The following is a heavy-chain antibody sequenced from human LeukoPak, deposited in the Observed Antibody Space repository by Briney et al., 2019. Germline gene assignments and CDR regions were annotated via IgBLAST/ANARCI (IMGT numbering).Heavy chain of an antibody. CDR1: GFIFDDFG. CDR2: INWNGDKI. V-gene: IGHV3-20*04. D-gene: IGHD1-26*01. J-gene: IGHJ4*02. CDR3: TRGSGNFLGGD. Sequence: GSLRLSCAASGFIFDDFGMSWVRQAPGKGLEWVSGINWNGDKIDYADSVTGRFIISRDNVKNILYLQMNSLRAEDTALYFCTRGSGNFLGGDWGQGTLVTVSS.